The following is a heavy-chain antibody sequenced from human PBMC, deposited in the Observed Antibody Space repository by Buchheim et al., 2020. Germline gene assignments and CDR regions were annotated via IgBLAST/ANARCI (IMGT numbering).Heavy chain of an antibody. J-gene: IGHJ4*02. V-gene: IGHV3-15*04. CDR2: IESKTDGGTT. CDR1: GFIFSNAW. D-gene: IGHD3-3*01. Sequence: EVQVAESGGGLVKPGGSLRLSCAASGFIFSNAWMSLVRQAPGKGLEWVGRIESKTDGGTTDYAAPVKGRFTISRDDSQHQLYLQMNSLKTEDTAVYYCTTVSPILEDWGQGTL. CDR3: TTVSPILED.